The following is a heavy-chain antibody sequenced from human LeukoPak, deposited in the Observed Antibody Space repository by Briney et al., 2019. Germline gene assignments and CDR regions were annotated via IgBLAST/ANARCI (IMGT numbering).Heavy chain of an antibody. V-gene: IGHV4-34*01. CDR2: INHSGST. D-gene: IGHD3-22*01. Sequence: SETLSLTCAVYGGSFSGYYWSWIRQPPGKGLEWIGEINHSGSTNYNPSLKSRVTISVDTSKNQFSLKLSSVTAADTAVYYCARGKWLPNRIFDYWGQGTLVTVSS. CDR3: ARGKWLPNRIFDY. J-gene: IGHJ4*02. CDR1: GGSFSGYY.